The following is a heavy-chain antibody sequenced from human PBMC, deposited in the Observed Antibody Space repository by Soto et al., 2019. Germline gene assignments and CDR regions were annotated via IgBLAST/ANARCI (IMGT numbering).Heavy chain of an antibody. J-gene: IGHJ4*02. V-gene: IGHV3-30-3*01. D-gene: IGHD2-2*01. CDR2: ISYDGSNK. CDR1: GFTFSSYA. CDR3: ARRKGPAALDY. Sequence: QVQLVESGGGVVQPGRSLRLSCAASGFTFSSYAMHWVRQAPGKGLEWVAVISYDGSNKYYADSVKGRFTISRDNSKNTLYPQMNSLRAEDTAVYYCARRKGPAALDYWGQGTLVTVSS.